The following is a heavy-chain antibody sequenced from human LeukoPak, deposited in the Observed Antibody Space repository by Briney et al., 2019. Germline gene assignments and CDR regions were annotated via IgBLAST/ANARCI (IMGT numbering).Heavy chain of an antibody. Sequence: ASVKVSCKVSGYSLTELAMHWVRQAPGKGLEWMGFFDPEDGETIYAQKFQGRVTMTEDTSTDTAYMELSSLTSEDTAVYYCASFFMILRYYGLDVWGQGTTVTVSS. CDR3: ASFFMILRYYGLDV. V-gene: IGHV1-24*01. J-gene: IGHJ6*02. CDR2: FDPEDGET. D-gene: IGHD3-16*01. CDR1: GYSLTELA.